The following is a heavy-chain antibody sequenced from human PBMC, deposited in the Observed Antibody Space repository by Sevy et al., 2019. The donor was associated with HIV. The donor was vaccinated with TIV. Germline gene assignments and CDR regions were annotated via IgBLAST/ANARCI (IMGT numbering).Heavy chain of an antibody. J-gene: IGHJ4*02. D-gene: IGHD4-17*01. CDR3: AHWLYGDYVTNFDY. CDR1: GISLSTSGMG. Sequence: LKVWSYAGEPTQTLTLTCTFSGISLSTSGMGVGWIRQPPGKALEWLALIYWDDDKRYSPSLKSRLTITKDTSKNQVVLTMTNMDPVDTATYHCAHWLYGDYVTNFDYWGQGTLVTVSS. CDR2: IYWDDDK. V-gene: IGHV2-5*02.